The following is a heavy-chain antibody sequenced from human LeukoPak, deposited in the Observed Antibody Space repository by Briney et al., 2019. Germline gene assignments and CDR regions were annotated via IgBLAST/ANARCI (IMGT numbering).Heavy chain of an antibody. CDR3: ARGGRIKIFGEVIRTVKDDAFDI. J-gene: IGHJ3*02. Sequence: ASVKVSCKTSGYTFTNYAMHWVRQAPGQRLEWMGWINAGTGNTKSPQKFQGRVTITRDTSASTAYMELSGLRSEDVAVYYCARGGRIKIFGEVIRTVKDDAFDIWGQGTMVTVSS. CDR1: GYTFTNYA. D-gene: IGHD3-3*01. V-gene: IGHV1-3*03. CDR2: INAGTGNT.